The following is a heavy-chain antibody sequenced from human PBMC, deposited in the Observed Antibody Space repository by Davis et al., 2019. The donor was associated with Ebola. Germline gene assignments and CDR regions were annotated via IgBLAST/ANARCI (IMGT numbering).Heavy chain of an antibody. Sequence: GESLKTSCTASGFTFSDYYISWVRQAPGKGLEWVSYISSSGNFVYYANSVKGRFTISRENAEKSDFLEMDSLRVEDTALYFCVRGVTFFGILNNYYYPMDVWGRGTTVTVSS. V-gene: IGHV3-11*04. CDR1: GFTFSDYY. J-gene: IGHJ6*02. CDR3: VRGVTFFGILNNYYYPMDV. CDR2: ISSSGNFV. D-gene: IGHD3-3*01.